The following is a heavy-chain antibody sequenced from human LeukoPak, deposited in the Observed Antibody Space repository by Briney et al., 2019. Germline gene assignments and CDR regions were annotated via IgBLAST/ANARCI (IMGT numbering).Heavy chain of an antibody. V-gene: IGHV4-39*01. Sequence: PSGTLSLTCTVSGGSISSYYWGWIRQPPGKGLEWIGSIYYSGSTYYNPSLKSRVTISVDTSKNQFSLKLSSVTAADTAVYYCARTIYYDSSGYYWGQGTLVTVSS. CDR2: IYYSGST. CDR3: ARTIYYDSSGYY. CDR1: GGSISSYY. D-gene: IGHD3-22*01. J-gene: IGHJ4*02.